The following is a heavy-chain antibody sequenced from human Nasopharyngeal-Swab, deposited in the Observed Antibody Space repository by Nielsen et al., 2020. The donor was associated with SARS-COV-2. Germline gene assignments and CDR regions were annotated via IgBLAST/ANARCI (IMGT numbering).Heavy chain of an antibody. D-gene: IGHD2-2*01. J-gene: IGHJ6*02. CDR3: ARGGYYCSSTSCYYYSGYYYGMDV. Sequence: WIRQPPGKGLDWIGEINHSGSTKYNPSLKSRVNIIVDTSKNQFSLKVSSVTAADTAVYYCARGGYYCSSTSCYYYSGYYYGMDVWGQGTTVTVSS. V-gene: IGHV4-34*01. CDR2: INHSGST.